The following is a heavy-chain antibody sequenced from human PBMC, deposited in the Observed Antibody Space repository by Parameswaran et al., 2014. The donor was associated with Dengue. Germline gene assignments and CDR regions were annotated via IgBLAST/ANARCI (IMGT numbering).Heavy chain of an antibody. Sequence: VRQMPGKGLEWVSYISSSSSTIYYADSVKGRFTISRDNAKNSLYLQMNSLRDEDTAVYYCARDLISSSWYRGMNDNYYYYYYGMDVWGQGTTVTVSS. V-gene: IGHV3-48*02. D-gene: IGHD6-13*01. CDR2: ISSSSSTI. J-gene: IGHJ6*02. CDR3: ARDLISSSWYRGMNDNYYYYYYGMDV.